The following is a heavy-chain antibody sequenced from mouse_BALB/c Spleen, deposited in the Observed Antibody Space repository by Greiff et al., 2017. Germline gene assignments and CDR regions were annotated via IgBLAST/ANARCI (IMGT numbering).Heavy chain of an antibody. CDR1: GFTFSSYG. Sequence: EVKLVESGGDLVKPGGSLKLSCAASGFTFSSYGMSWVRQTPDKRLEWVATISSGGSYTYYPDSVKGRFTISRDNAKNTLYLQMSSLKSEDTAMYYCARHGTTVFDYWGQGTTLTVSS. V-gene: IGHV5-6*01. CDR2: ISSGGSYT. J-gene: IGHJ2*01. CDR3: ARHGTTVFDY. D-gene: IGHD1-1*01.